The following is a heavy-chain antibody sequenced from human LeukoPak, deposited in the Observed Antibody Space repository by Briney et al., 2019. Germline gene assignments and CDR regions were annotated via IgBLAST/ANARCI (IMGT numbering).Heavy chain of an antibody. Sequence: GGSLRLSCEASGFSLSSYAFHWVRQAPGKGLEWVSFVSFDGRNKNYADSVRGRFTISRDNSKNTLYLQMNSVTYEDTAVYFCVRIVGYTTTDFWGQGTIVTVSS. D-gene: IGHD1-26*01. CDR3: VRIVGYTTTDF. CDR2: VSFDGRNK. CDR1: GFSLSSYA. J-gene: IGHJ4*02. V-gene: IGHV3-30-3*01.